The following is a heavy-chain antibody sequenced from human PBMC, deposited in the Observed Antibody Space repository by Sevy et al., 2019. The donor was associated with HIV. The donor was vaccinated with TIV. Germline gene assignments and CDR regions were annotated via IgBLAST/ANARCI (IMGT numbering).Heavy chain of an antibody. CDR1: GFTFSSYS. D-gene: IGHD5-18*01. V-gene: IGHV3-21*01. CDR2: ISSSSSYI. Sequence: GGSLRLSCAASGFTFSSYSMNWVRQAPGKGLEWVSSISSSSSYIYYADSVKGRFTISRDNAKNSLYLQMNSLRAEDTAVYYCASAANGDKAMVFYFDYWGQGTLGTGSS. CDR3: ASAANGDKAMVFYFDY. J-gene: IGHJ4*02.